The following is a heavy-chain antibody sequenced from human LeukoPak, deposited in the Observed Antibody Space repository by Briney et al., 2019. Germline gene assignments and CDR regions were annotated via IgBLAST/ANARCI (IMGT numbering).Heavy chain of an antibody. D-gene: IGHD1-26*01. CDR3: ARDPPVGATIYYGMDV. V-gene: IGHV3-74*01. CDR2: IINDGSST. CDR1: GFNFKNYW. Sequence: GGSLRLSCAASGFNFKNYWMHWVRQAPGKGLEWVSRIINDGSSTTYADSVKGRFTISRGNAKDTLYLQMNSLRAEDTAVYYCARDPPVGATIYYGMDVWGQGTTVTVSS. J-gene: IGHJ6*02.